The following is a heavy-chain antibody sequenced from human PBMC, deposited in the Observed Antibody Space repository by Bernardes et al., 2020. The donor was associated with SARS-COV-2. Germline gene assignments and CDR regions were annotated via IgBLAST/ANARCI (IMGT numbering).Heavy chain of an antibody. CDR3: ARDGYDSGIYFDY. CDR1: GFTFSIHW. V-gene: IGHV3-7*01. J-gene: IGHJ4*02. Sequence: GGSLRLSCAASGFTFSIHWMNWVRQAPGKGLEWVANINQHGSENNYVGSVKGRFTISRDNAKNSLYLQMNTLRAEDTAVYYCARDGYDSGIYFDYWGQGTLVTVSS. CDR2: INQHGSEN. D-gene: IGHD6-19*01.